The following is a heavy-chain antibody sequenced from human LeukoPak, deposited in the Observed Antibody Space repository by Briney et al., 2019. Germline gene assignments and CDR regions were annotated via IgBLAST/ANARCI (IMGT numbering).Heavy chain of an antibody. D-gene: IGHD1-7*01. Sequence: PGGSLRLSCAASGFTFSSYSMNWVRQAPGKGLEWISYISSSSTTIYYADSVKDRFTISRDNAKNSLFLQMNSLRSEDTAVYYRAREPHGNYHTPGDYWGQGTLVTVSS. CDR3: AREPHGNYHTPGDY. CDR1: GFTFSSYS. V-gene: IGHV3-48*04. CDR2: ISSSSTTI. J-gene: IGHJ4*02.